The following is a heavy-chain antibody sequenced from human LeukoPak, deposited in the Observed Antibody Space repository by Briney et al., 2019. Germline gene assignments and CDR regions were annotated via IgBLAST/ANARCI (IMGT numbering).Heavy chain of an antibody. CDR1: GGSISGYY. Sequence: SETLSLTCAVYGGSISGYYWSWIRPPPGKELEWTGEINHSGSTNYNPSLKSRVTISVDTSKNQFSLKLSFVTAADTAVYYCARGRGGIYCSGGSGYPYYFDYWGQGTLVTVSS. D-gene: IGHD2-15*01. J-gene: IGHJ4*02. CDR2: INHSGST. CDR3: ARGRGGIYCSGGSGYPYYFDY. V-gene: IGHV4-34*01.